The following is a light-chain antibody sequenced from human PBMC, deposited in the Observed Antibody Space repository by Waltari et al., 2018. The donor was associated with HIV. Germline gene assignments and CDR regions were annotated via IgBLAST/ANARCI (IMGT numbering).Light chain of an antibody. CDR1: RGTIASNH. J-gene: IGLJ1*01. Sequence: NFMLTQPHSVSESPGKTVTISCARSRGTIASNHVQWSHQRPGSAPTPVIYEDYPRPSGVPDRFSGSIDSSSNSASLTISELKTEDEADYYCQSYDSTNPCIFGTGTRVTVL. CDR2: EDY. CDR3: QSYDSTNPCI. V-gene: IGLV6-57*03.